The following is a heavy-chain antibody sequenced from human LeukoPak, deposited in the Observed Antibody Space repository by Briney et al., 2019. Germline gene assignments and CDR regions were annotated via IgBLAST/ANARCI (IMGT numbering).Heavy chain of an antibody. CDR2: IYSSGST. V-gene: IGHV4-59*01. CDR3: ARGGRQQLALYFGL. CDR1: GGSINNYY. D-gene: IGHD6-13*01. Sequence: SETLSLTCTVSGGSINNYYWSWLRQPPGKGLEWIGYIYSSGSTNYNPSLKSRVTISVDTSKNHFSLKLSSVTAADTAVYYCARGGRQQLALYFGLWGRGTLVTVSS. J-gene: IGHJ2*01.